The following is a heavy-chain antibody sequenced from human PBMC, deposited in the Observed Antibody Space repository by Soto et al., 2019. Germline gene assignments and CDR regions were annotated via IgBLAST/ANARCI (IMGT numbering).Heavy chain of an antibody. CDR2: MYWNCNK. Sequence: GPTVLNPTQSHTLSCSVSYCLLKASGLGVGWIRQPPGKTVESRALMYWNCNKRYSRALMSRLAITEVSCQNQVVLAVSNREPVDIATHYCAHRSSMVRDYNWFDPWGQGTLGTFSS. D-gene: IGHD3-10*01. CDR1: YCLLKASGLG. CDR3: AHRSSMVRDYNWFDP. V-gene: IGHV2-5*01. J-gene: IGHJ5*02.